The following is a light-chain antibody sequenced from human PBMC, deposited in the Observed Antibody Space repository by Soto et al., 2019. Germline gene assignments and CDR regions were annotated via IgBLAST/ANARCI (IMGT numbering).Light chain of an antibody. V-gene: IGKV3-20*01. CDR3: QHYGSSLWT. CDR1: QSVSSTY. J-gene: IGKJ1*01. CDR2: GAS. Sequence: EIVMTQSPATLSLSPVERATLSCRASQSVSSTYLGWYQQKPGQAPRLLISGASSRATGIPDRFSGSGSGTDFTLTISRLEPEDFAVYYCQHYGSSLWTFGQGTKVDIK.